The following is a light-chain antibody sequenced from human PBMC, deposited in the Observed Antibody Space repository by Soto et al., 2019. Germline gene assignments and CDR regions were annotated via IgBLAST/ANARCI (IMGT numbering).Light chain of an antibody. CDR2: AAS. J-gene: IGKJ2*01. V-gene: IGKV3-20*01. Sequence: EIVLTQSPGTLSLSPGARATLSCRASQRVNGNFLAWYQQKPGQAPRLLIYAASCRATGVPDRFSGSGSGTDFSLTISRLEPEDFAGYYCQQYGSSLRTFGQGTKLEIK. CDR1: QRVNGNF. CDR3: QQYGSSLRT.